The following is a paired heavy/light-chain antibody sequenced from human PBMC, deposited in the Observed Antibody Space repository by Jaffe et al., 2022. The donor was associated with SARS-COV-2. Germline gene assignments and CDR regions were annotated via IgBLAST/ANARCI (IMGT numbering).Heavy chain of an antibody. V-gene: IGHV7-4-1*02. CDR2: INTRTGKP. CDR3: ARDPNFDWSYADY. Sequence: QVQLVQSGSELKKPGASVKVSCKASGYIFTNHAMNWVRQAPGQGLEWMGWINTRTGKPTYAQGFTGRFVFSLDTSVNTAYLQINSLEAEDTAVYYCARDPNFDWSYADYWGQGTLVTVSS. J-gene: IGHJ4*02. CDR1: GYIFTNHA. D-gene: IGHD3-9*01.
Light chain of an antibody. V-gene: IGLV2-14*03. Sequence: QSALTQPASVSGSPGQSITISCTGTSSDVGAYNFVSWYQHHPGKAPKLMIYDVSLRPSGVSNRFSGSKSANTASLTISGLQAEDEADYYCGSQTTISTRVFGGGTKLTVL. CDR1: SSDVGAYNF. J-gene: IGLJ2*01. CDR2: DVS. CDR3: GSQTTISTRV.